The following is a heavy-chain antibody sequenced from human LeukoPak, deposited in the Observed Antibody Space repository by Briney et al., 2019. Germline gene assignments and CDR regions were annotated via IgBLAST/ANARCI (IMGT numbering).Heavy chain of an antibody. CDR1: GFTFSSYW. CDR3: AREGTRGLFDS. V-gene: IGHV3-7*01. J-gene: IGHJ4*02. Sequence: GGPLRLSCAASGFTFSSYWMSWLRQAPGKGVVWVADINLDGSEKFYVDSVKGRFTISRDNAKNSLNLHMNSLRAEDTAVYYCAREGTRGLFDSWGQGTLVTVSS. D-gene: IGHD1/OR15-1a*01. CDR2: INLDGSEK.